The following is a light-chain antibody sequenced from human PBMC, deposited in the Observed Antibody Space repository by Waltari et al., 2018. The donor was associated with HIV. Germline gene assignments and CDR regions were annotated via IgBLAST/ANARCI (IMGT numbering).Light chain of an antibody. CDR3: AAWDDSLSGWV. Sequence: QSALTQPPSTSGTPGQTVTIPCSGSSSNIGDNYVSWYQQLPGSAPKLLIYRNSQRLSVVCDRCSCSKSGTSASVAVIELRSEDGAEYHCAAWDDSLSGWVVGGGTNLTGL. V-gene: IGLV1-47*01. J-gene: IGLJ3*02. CDR2: RNS. CDR1: SSNIGDNY.